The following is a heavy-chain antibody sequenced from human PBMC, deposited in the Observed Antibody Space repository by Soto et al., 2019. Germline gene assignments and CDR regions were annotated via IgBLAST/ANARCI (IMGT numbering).Heavy chain of an antibody. V-gene: IGHV3-23*01. J-gene: IGHJ5*02. CDR1: GFTFSNYA. CDR2: ISASGGGT. Sequence: EVHLLESGGGLVQPGGPLRLSCAASGFTFSNYAMTWVRRAPGKGLEWVSAISASGGGTFYADSVKGRFIISRDNSKNTLYLQMNSLRVEDTAVYYCAKSRTSTTSGLGSWGQGTLVTVSS. D-gene: IGHD1-1*01. CDR3: AKSRTSTTSGLGS.